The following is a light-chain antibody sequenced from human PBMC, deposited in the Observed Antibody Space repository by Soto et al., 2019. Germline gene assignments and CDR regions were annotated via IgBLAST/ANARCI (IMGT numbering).Light chain of an antibody. Sequence: EIVLTQSPGTLSLSPGERATPSCGAVESLSSAYWAWYQQKPGQAPRLLLYGASTRATGIPDRFSGSGSGTEFTLTISRLEPEDLAVYYCQQYGSSPPKTFGQGTRLEIK. CDR1: ESLSSAY. CDR3: QQYGSSPPKT. V-gene: IGKV3-20*01. CDR2: GAS. J-gene: IGKJ5*01.